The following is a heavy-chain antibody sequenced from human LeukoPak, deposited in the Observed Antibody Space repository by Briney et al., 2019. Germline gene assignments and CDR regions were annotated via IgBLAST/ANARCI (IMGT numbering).Heavy chain of an antibody. CDR2: TYYRSKWYN. J-gene: IGHJ4*02. CDR1: GYSVSNNSAA. V-gene: IGHV6-1*01. Sequence: PSQTLALTCAISGYSVSNNSAAWNCISQSPSRGLQWLGRTYYRSKWYNDYAVSVKSRITINPDTSKHQFSMQLNSVTPKDTAVYYCARESMPDGYNGWGQGTLVTVSS. CDR3: ARESMPDGYNG. D-gene: IGHD5-24*01.